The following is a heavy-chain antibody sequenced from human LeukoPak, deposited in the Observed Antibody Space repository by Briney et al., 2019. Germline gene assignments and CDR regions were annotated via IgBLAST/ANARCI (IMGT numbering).Heavy chain of an antibody. CDR3: ARDRTGYSSGWGHFDY. D-gene: IGHD6-19*01. V-gene: IGHV4-4*07. CDR1: GGSISSYY. J-gene: IGHJ4*02. CDR2: IYTSGST. Sequence: SETLSLTCTVSGGSISSYYWSWIRQPAGKGLEWIGRIYTSGSTNYNPSLKSRVTMSVDTSKNQFSLKLSSVTAADTAVYYCARDRTGYSSGWGHFDYWGQGTLVTVSS.